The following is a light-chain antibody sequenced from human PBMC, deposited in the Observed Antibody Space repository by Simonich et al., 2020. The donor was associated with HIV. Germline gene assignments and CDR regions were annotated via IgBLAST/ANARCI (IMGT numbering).Light chain of an antibody. Sequence: EIVMTQSPATLSVSPGERATLRCRASQSVSSNVAWYQQKPGQAPRLLIYGASTRATGIPARFSGSGSGTEFTLTISSLQSEDFAVYYCQQYNNWPLTFGGGTKVEIK. CDR2: GAS. V-gene: IGKV3-15*01. CDR3: QQYNNWPLT. J-gene: IGKJ4*01. CDR1: QSVSSN.